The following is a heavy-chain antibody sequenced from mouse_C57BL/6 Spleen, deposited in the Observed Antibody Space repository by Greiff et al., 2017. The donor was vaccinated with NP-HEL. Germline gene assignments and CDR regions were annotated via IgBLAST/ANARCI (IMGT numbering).Heavy chain of an antibody. V-gene: IGHV1-52*01. J-gene: IGHJ2*01. D-gene: IGHD2-1*01. Sequence: QQSCKASGYTFTSYWMHWVKQRPIQGLEWIGNIDPSDSETHYNQKFKDKATLTVDKSSSTAYMQLSSLTSEDSAVYYCARGNYGNYFYYFDYWGQGTTLTVSS. CDR1: GYTFTSYW. CDR3: ARGNYGNYFYYFDY. CDR2: IDPSDSET.